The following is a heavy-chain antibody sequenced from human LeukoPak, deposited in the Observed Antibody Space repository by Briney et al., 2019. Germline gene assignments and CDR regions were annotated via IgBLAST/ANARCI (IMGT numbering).Heavy chain of an antibody. D-gene: IGHD6-13*01. CDR3: AKDHLGSIAAAGTLDY. CDR2: IRYDGSNK. CDR1: GFTFSSYG. J-gene: IGHJ4*02. Sequence: PGRSLRLSCAASGFTFSSYGMHWVRQAPGKGLEWVAFIRYDGSNKYYADSVKGRFTISRDNSKNTLYLQMNSLRAEDTAVYYCAKDHLGSIAAAGTLDYWGQGTLVTVSS. V-gene: IGHV3-30*02.